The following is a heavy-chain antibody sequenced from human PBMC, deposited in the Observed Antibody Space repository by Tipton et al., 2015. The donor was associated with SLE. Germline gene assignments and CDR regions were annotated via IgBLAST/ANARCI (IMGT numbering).Heavy chain of an antibody. CDR2: IYTSGST. CDR1: GGSISSGSYY. J-gene: IGHJ5*02. V-gene: IGHV4-61*02. D-gene: IGHD6-13*01. CDR3: ARGSGVAAAGS. Sequence: TLSLTCTVSGGSISSGSYYWSWIRQPAGKGLEWIGRIYTSGSTYYNPSLNSRVTMSVDMSKNQFSLKLSSVTAADTAVYYCARGSGVAAAGSWGQGTLVTVSS.